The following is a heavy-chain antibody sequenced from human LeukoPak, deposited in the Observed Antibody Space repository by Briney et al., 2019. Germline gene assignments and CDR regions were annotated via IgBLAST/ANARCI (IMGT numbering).Heavy chain of an antibody. Sequence: GASVKVSCKASRYTFTGYYMHWVRQAPGQGLEWMGWINPNSGGTNYAQKFQGRVTMTRDTSISTAYMELSRLRSDDTAVYYCARGGSSWYSPFDAFDIWGQGTMVTVSS. CDR3: ARGGSSWYSPFDAFDI. V-gene: IGHV1-2*02. CDR2: INPNSGGT. J-gene: IGHJ3*02. D-gene: IGHD6-13*01. CDR1: RYTFTGYY.